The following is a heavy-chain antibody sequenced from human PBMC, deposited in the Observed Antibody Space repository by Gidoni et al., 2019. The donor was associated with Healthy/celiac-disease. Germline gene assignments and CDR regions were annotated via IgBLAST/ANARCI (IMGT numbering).Heavy chain of an antibody. Sequence: EVQLVESGGCLVKPGGSLRISCAASGFTFSNAWMSWVRQAPGKGLEWVGRIKSKTDGGTTDYAAPVKGRFTISRDDSKNTLYLQMNSLKTEDTAVYYCTSPYWNYVPYGMDVWGQGTTVTVSS. CDR3: TSPYWNYVPYGMDV. D-gene: IGHD1-7*01. CDR2: IKSKTDGGTT. CDR1: GFTFSNAW. V-gene: IGHV3-15*01. J-gene: IGHJ6*02.